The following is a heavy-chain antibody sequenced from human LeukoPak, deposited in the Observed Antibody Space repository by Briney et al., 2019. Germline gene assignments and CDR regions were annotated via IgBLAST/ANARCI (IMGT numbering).Heavy chain of an antibody. Sequence: PGGSLRLSCAASGFTFSSYSMNWVRQAPGKGLEWVSYISSSSSTIYYADSVKGRFTISRDNAKNSLYLQMNSLRAEDTAVYYCARESPAGYYYGSGSPSDAFDIWGQGTMVTVSS. J-gene: IGHJ3*02. CDR3: ARESPAGYYYGSGSPSDAFDI. D-gene: IGHD3-10*01. CDR1: GFTFSSYS. CDR2: ISSSSSTI. V-gene: IGHV3-48*04.